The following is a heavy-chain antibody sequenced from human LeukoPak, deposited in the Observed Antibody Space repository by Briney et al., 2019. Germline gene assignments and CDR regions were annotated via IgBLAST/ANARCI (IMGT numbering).Heavy chain of an antibody. Sequence: SETLSLTCTVSGGSISSGGYYWSWIRQHPGKGLEWIGYIYYSGSTCYNPSLKSRVTISVDTSKNQFSLKLSSVTAADTAVYYCARTVVAEMTRWFDPWGQGTLVTVSS. CDR3: ARTVVAEMTRWFDP. V-gene: IGHV4-31*03. J-gene: IGHJ5*02. D-gene: IGHD2-15*01. CDR2: IYYSGST. CDR1: GGSISSGGYY.